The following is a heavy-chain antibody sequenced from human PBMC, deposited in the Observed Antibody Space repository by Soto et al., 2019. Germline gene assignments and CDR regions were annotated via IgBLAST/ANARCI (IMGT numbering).Heavy chain of an antibody. CDR2: TYYRSKWYN. V-gene: IGHV6-1*01. J-gene: IGHJ6*03. D-gene: IGHD1-20*01. Sequence: QSQTLSLTCAISGDSVSSNSAAWNWIRQSPSRGLEWLGRTYYRSKWYNDYAVSVKSRITINPDTSKNQFSLQLNSVTPEDTAVYYCAREGITGTYAYYYYYMDVWGKGTTVTVSS. CDR3: AREGITGTYAYYYYYMDV. CDR1: GDSVSSNSAA.